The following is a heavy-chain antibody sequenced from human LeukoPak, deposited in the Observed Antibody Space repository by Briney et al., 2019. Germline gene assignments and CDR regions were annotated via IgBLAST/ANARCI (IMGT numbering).Heavy chain of an antibody. Sequence: PGGSLRLSCAASGFTFSSYSMNWVRQAPGKGLEWVSSISSGSSYIYYADSVKGRFTISRDNAKSSLYLQMTSLRGEDTAVYYCARSSSVNYDSSGYSALDYWGQGTLVTVSS. V-gene: IGHV3-21*01. CDR3: ARSSSVNYDSSGYSALDY. J-gene: IGHJ4*02. CDR2: ISSGSSYI. CDR1: GFTFSSYS. D-gene: IGHD3-22*01.